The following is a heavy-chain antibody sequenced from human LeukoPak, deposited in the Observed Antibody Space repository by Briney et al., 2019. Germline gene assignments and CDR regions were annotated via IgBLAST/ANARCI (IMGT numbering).Heavy chain of an antibody. CDR2: IYYSGST. Sequence: PSETLSLTCTVSGGSISSSSYYWGWIRQPPGKGLEWIGSIYYSGSTYYNPSLKSRVTISVDTSKNQFSLKLSSVTAADTAVYYCARVGPYGGNSTYYYYYYMDVWGKGTTVTVSS. D-gene: IGHD4-23*01. V-gene: IGHV4-39*07. CDR3: ARVGPYGGNSTYYYYYYMDV. CDR1: GGSISSSSYY. J-gene: IGHJ6*03.